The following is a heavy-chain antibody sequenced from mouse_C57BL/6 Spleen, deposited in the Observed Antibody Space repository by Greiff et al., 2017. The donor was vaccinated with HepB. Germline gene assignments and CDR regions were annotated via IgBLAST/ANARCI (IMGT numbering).Heavy chain of an antibody. Sequence: VQLQQSGAELVKPGASVKISCKASGYAFSSYWMNWVKQRPGKGLEWIGQIYPGDGDTNYNGKFKGKATLTADKSSSTAYMQLSSLTSEDSAVYFCARRAAQAGCFAYWGQGTLVTVSA. V-gene: IGHV1-80*01. D-gene: IGHD3-2*02. CDR2: IYPGDGDT. CDR1: GYAFSSYW. CDR3: ARRAAQAGCFAY. J-gene: IGHJ3*01.